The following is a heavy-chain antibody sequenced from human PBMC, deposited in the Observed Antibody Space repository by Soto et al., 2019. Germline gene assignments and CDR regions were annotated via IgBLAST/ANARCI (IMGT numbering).Heavy chain of an antibody. D-gene: IGHD2-15*01. CDR2: ISYDGSKR. CDR1: GFAFSTYA. Sequence: GGSLRLSCAASGFAFSTYAMNWVRQAPGKGLEWVAHISYDGSKRYFADSVKGRFTISRDNYDNTLFLQMTGLRVEDTAIYYCAKCRTAYSDYPLSELDVWGQGTMVTVSS. J-gene: IGHJ6*02. V-gene: IGHV3-30*01. CDR3: AKCRTAYSDYPLSELDV.